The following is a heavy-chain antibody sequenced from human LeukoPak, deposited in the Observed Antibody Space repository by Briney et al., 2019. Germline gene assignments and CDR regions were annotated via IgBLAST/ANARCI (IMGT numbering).Heavy chain of an antibody. V-gene: IGHV1-69*13. CDR3: ASDGSGSSNFDY. D-gene: IGHD3-10*01. CDR1: GGTFSGYA. Sequence: GASVKVSCKASGGTFSGYAISWVRQAPGQGLEWMGGIIPIFGTANYAQKFQGRVTITADESTSTAYMELSSLRSEDTAVYYCASDGSGSSNFDYWGQGTLVTVSS. CDR2: IIPIFGTA. J-gene: IGHJ4*02.